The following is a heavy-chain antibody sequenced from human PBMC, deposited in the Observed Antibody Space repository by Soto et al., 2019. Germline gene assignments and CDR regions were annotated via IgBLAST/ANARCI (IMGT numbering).Heavy chain of an antibody. CDR1: GYTFTSYG. J-gene: IGHJ4*02. Sequence: QVQLVQSGAEVKKPGASVKASCKASGYTFTSYGISWVRQAPGQGLEWMGWISAYNGNTNYAQKLQGRVTMTTDTSTSTAYMELRSLRSDDTAVYYCARDRMRFWSGYCDFDYWGQGTLVTVSS. D-gene: IGHD3-3*01. V-gene: IGHV1-18*01. CDR2: ISAYNGNT. CDR3: ARDRMRFWSGYCDFDY.